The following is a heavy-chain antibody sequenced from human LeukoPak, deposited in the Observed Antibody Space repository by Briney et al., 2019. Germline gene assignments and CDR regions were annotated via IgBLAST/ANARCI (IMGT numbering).Heavy chain of an antibody. CDR2: IYPGDSDT. CDR3: ASAYSSSSLGFDY. V-gene: IGHV5-51*01. D-gene: IGHD6-6*01. CDR1: GYSFTSYW. Sequence: GESLKISCKDSGYSFTSYWIGWVRQMPGKGLEWMGIIYPGDSDTRYSPSFQGQVTISADKSISTAYLQWSSLKASDTAMYYCASAYSSSSLGFDYWGQGTLVTVSS. J-gene: IGHJ4*02.